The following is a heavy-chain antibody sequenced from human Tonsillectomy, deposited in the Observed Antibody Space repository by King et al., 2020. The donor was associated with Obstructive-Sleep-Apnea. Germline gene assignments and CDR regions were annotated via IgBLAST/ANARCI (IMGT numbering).Heavy chain of an antibody. CDR2: ISGSNTYT. Sequence: VQLVESGGGLVKPGGSLRLSCVASGFSFSDYYMGWIRQGPGKGLEWISYISGSNTYTDYAGSVKGRFTISRDNAKNSLFLQMRNQRAEDTAVYYCARDRGVRASGYDLWGPGTLVTVSS. CDR3: ARDRGVRASGYDL. V-gene: IGHV3-11*06. D-gene: IGHD3-10*01. J-gene: IGHJ5*02. CDR1: GFSFSDYY.